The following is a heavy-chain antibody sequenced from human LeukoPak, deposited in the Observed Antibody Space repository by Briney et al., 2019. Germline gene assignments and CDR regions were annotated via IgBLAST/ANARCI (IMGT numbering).Heavy chain of an antibody. V-gene: IGHV1-18*01. D-gene: IGHD1-14*01. CDR3: ARDNDYNPLVY. Sequence: ASVKVSRKASGYTFTGYGISWVRQAPGQGLEWMGWISVYNGNTNYAQKLQGRVTMTTDTSTSTAYMELRSLRSDDTAVYYCARDNDYNPLVYWGQGTLVTVSS. CDR1: GYTFTGYG. J-gene: IGHJ4*02. CDR2: ISVYNGNT.